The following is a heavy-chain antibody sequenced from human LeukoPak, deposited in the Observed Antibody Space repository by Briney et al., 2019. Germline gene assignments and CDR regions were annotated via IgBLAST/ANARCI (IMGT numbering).Heavy chain of an antibody. J-gene: IGHJ1*01. Sequence: GGSLRLSCAASGFTFSSYAMSWVRQAPGKGLEWVSAISGSGGSTYYADSVKGRFTISRDNSKNTLYLQMNSLRAEDTAVYYCAKPDYYDSSGYYRPAEYFQHWGQGTLVTVSS. D-gene: IGHD3-22*01. CDR2: ISGSGGST. CDR3: AKPDYYDSSGYYRPAEYFQH. V-gene: IGHV3-23*01. CDR1: GFTFSSYA.